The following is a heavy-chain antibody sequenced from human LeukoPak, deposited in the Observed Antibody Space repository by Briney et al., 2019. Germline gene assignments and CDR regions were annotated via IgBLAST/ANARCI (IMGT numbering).Heavy chain of an antibody. CDR1: GGSISSYY. CDR2: IYYSGST. Sequence: PSETLSLTCTVSGGSISSYYWSWIRQPPGKGLEWIGYIYYSGSTNYNPSLKSRVTISVDTSKNQLSLKLSSVTAADTAVYYCAREYYDILTGYSFFDYWGQGTLVTVSS. D-gene: IGHD3-9*01. CDR3: AREYYDILTGYSFFDY. V-gene: IGHV4-59*01. J-gene: IGHJ4*02.